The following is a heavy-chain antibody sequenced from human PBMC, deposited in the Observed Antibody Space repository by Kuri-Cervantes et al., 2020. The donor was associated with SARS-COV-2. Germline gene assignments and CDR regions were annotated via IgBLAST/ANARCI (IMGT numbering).Heavy chain of an antibody. CDR2: ISSDGKNK. Sequence: GESLKISCVASGFNFSTTDMHWVRQAPGKGLEWVTFISSDGKNKRCMASGKGRFTISRDNSQNTLHLQMKSLRGEDTAIYYCAKGRAGVHDFWGQGTLVTVSS. V-gene: IGHV3-30*18. J-gene: IGHJ4*02. D-gene: IGHD2-21*01. CDR1: GFNFSTTD. CDR3: AKGRAGVHDF.